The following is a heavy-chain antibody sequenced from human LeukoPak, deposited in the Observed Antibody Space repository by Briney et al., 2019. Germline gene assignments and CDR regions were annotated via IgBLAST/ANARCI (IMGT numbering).Heavy chain of an antibody. J-gene: IGHJ4*02. CDR1: GFTFSSYS. Sequence: GGSLRLSCAASGFTFSSYSMNWVRQAPGKGLEWVSYISSSGSTIYYADSVKGRFTISRDNAKNSLYLQMNSLRAEDTAVYYCARDVQYYYDSSGYYYGYWGQGTLVTVSS. CDR2: ISSSGSTI. CDR3: ARDVQYYYDSSGYYYGY. V-gene: IGHV3-48*04. D-gene: IGHD3-22*01.